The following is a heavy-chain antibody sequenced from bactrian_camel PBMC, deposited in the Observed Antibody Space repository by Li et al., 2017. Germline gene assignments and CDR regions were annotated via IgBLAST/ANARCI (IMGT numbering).Heavy chain of an antibody. CDR2: NCAGDGRT. CDR3: AADPRRKTDESWHDAFWYMF. Sequence: QLVESGGGSTQAGGSMILSCTTGGDCKGWFRQAPGQEREGVAVNCAGDGRTWYAESVKGRFTISRNSAENTAYLHMTNLTPEDTAMYYCAADPRRKTDESWHDAFWYMFWGHGTQVTV. CDR1: GGDC. V-gene: IGHV3-3*01. J-gene: IGHJ4*01. D-gene: IGHD6*01.